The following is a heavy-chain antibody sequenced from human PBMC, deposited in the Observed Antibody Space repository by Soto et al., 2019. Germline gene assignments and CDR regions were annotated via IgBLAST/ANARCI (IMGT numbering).Heavy chain of an antibody. CDR3: ARDQDITVTTWHDYYYGMDV. D-gene: IGHD4-4*01. CDR1: GFTFGSYG. Sequence: SLRLSCAASGFTFGSYGMHWVRQAPGKGLEWVAVIWYDGSNKYYADSVKGRFTISRDNSKNTLYLQMNSLRAEDTAVYYCARDQDITVTTWHDYYYGMDVWGQGTTVTVSS. CDR2: IWYDGSNK. V-gene: IGHV3-33*01. J-gene: IGHJ6*02.